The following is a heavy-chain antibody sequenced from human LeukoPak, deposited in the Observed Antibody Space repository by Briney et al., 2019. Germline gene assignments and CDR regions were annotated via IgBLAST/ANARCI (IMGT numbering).Heavy chain of an antibody. J-gene: IGHJ4*02. CDR2: ITWNSATI. CDR1: GFTFDDYA. Sequence: GRSLRLSCATSGFTFDDYAMHWVRQAPGKGLEWVSGITWNSATIVYADSVKGRFTISRDNAKNSVYLQMNSLSAEDTALYYCAKGRGFFEGACFDYWGRGTLVTVSS. V-gene: IGHV3-9*01. D-gene: IGHD3-3*01. CDR3: AKGRGFFEGACFDY.